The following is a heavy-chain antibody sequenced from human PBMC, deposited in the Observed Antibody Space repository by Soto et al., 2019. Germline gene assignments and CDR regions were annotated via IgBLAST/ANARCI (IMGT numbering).Heavy chain of an antibody. CDR2: INGDGASL. Sequence: EVRLEEAGGGFVQPGGSLRVSCSGSGFIFSSFWMHWVRQGPGKGLEWVSRINGDGASLAYADSVKGRFSISRDNVKNTLHLQMNSLGADDTAVYFCARESSLGLDVWCRGTTVTVSS. CDR1: GFIFSSFW. D-gene: IGHD3-10*01. V-gene: IGHV3-74*03. J-gene: IGHJ6*02. CDR3: ARESSLGLDV.